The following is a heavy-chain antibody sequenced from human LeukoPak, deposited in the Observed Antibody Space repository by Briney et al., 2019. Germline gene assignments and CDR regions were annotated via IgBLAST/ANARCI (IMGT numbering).Heavy chain of an antibody. CDR2: IYYSGST. J-gene: IGHJ4*02. CDR1: GGSISSYY. CDR3: ARAHDYDSSGYSYFDY. D-gene: IGHD3-22*01. V-gene: IGHV4-59*01. Sequence: SETLSLTCTVSGGSISSYYWSWIRQPPGKGLEYIGYIYYSGSTNYNPSLKSRVTISVDTSKNQFSLKLSSVTAADTAVYYCARAHDYDSSGYSYFDYWGQGTLVTVSS.